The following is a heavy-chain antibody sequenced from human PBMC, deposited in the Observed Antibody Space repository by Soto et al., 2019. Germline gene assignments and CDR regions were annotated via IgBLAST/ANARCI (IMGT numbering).Heavy chain of an antibody. CDR2: IKSKTHGETT. J-gene: IGHJ4*02. V-gene: IGHV3-15*07. D-gene: IGHD2-8*01. CDR3: TTDYCTPSTCSLNY. CDR1: GFSFSNAW. Sequence: LRLSCAASGFSFSNAWMNWVRQAPGKGLEWVGRIKSKTHGETTEYAAPVKGRFTMSRDDSKNTLYLQMNSLKTEDTAVYYCTTDYCTPSTCSLNYWGEGILVTVSS.